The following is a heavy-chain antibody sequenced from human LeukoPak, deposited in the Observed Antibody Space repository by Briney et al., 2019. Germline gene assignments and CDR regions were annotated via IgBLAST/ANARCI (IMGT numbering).Heavy chain of an antibody. Sequence: GGSLRLSCAASGFTFSDYSMNWVRQAPGKGLEWVSYITSSSSTIYYADSVKGRFTISRDNAKNSLYLQMNSLRVEDTAMYFCARERCIVTSCSRGMDVWGQGTTVTVSS. D-gene: IGHD2-2*01. CDR3: ARERCIVTSCSRGMDV. J-gene: IGHJ6*02. CDR1: GFTFSDYS. V-gene: IGHV3-48*04. CDR2: ITSSSSTI.